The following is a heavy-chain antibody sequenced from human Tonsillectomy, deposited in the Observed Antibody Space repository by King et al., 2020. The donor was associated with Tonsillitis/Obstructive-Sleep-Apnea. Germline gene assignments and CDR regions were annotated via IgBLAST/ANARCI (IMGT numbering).Heavy chain of an antibody. CDR2: ISSSGSTI. CDR3: ARRVYSELHALSGYNYYSNGMDV. CDR1: GFAFSSYE. D-gene: IGHD5-24*01. Sequence: VQLVESGGGLVQPGGSLRLSCAASGFAFSSYEMNWVRQAPGKGLKWVSYISSSGSTIYYADSVKGRFTISRDNAKNSLYLQMNSLRAEDTSVYYCARRVYSELHALSGYNYYSNGMDVWSQGTTVTVSS. V-gene: IGHV3-48*03. J-gene: IGHJ6*02.